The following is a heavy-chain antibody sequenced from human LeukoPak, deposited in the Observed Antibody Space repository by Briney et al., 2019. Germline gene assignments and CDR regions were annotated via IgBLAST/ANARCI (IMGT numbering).Heavy chain of an antibody. CDR3: ARDKEGFDY. V-gene: IGHV1-46*01. CDR1: GYTFTSNY. Sequence: ASVKVSCKASGYTFTSNYVHWVRQAPGQGLEWMGMIYPRDGSTSYAQKFQGRVTVTRDTSTSTVHMELSGLRSEDTAVYYCARDKEGFDYWGQGTLVTVSS. CDR2: IYPRDGST. J-gene: IGHJ4*02.